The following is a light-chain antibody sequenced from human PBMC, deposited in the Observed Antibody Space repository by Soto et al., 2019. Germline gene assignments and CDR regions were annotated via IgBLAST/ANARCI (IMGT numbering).Light chain of an antibody. CDR1: QTISSW. CDR3: QQYNSFTWK. CDR2: KAS. Sequence: DIQMTQSPSTLSASVGDRVTIICRASQTISSWLAWYQQKGGQAPKLLISKASILDSGVPSRFSGSGSGTEFNLTISSLQPEYFATYYCQQYNSFTWKCGQVTKV. V-gene: IGKV1-5*03. J-gene: IGKJ1*01.